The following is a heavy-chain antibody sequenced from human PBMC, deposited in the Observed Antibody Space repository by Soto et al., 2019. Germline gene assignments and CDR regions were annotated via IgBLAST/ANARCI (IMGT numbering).Heavy chain of an antibody. CDR3: ARHEPLYYNLYGMDV. Sequence: GESLKISCKGSGYSFTTYWIAWVRQRPGKGLEWIGVIYPGDSDTRYSPSFQGQVTISADRSITTAYLQWSSLKASDTAVYYCARHEPLYYNLYGMDVWGQGTTVTVSS. J-gene: IGHJ6*02. V-gene: IGHV5-51*01. CDR2: IYPGDSDT. CDR1: GYSFTTYW.